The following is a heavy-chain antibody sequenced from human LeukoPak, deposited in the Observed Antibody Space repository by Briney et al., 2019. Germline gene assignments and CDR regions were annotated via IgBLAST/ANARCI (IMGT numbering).Heavy chain of an antibody. CDR2: ISYDGSNK. CDR1: GISFRSYA. D-gene: IGHD6-25*01. V-gene: IGHV3-30-3*02. Sequence: PGGSLRLSCAASGISFRSYAMHWVRQAPGKGLEWVAVISYDGSNKYYADSVKGRFTISRDNSKSTLYLQMNSLRAEDTAVYYCATFAQQRFDYWGQGTLVTVSS. CDR3: ATFAQQRFDY. J-gene: IGHJ4*02.